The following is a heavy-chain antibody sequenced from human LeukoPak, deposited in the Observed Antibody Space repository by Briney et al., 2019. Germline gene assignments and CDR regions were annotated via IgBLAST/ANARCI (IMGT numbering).Heavy chain of an antibody. CDR2: INADGSTT. J-gene: IGHJ3*01. CDR1: GFTFGDYA. Sequence: GGSLRLSCTASGFTFGDYAMSWFRQAPGKGLVWVSLINADGSTTTYADSVKGRFTISRDNARNTVSLQMNSLTIEDTAVYYCVVVVEPPDSDGFDVWGQGTMITVSS. CDR3: VVVVEPPDSDGFDV. V-gene: IGHV3-74*01. D-gene: IGHD1-14*01.